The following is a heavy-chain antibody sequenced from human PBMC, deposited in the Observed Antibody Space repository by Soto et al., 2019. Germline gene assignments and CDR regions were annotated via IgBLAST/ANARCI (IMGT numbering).Heavy chain of an antibody. CDR3: ARSRDGYSFYFYYGMDG. V-gene: IGHV3-30*03. CDR1: GFTFTSYD. Sequence: GGSLRLSCAASGFTFTSYDMHWVRQAPGKXLEWMALILHDGSAEYYADSVKGRFTISRDNSKNTLCLQMNSLRAEDTAVYYCARSRDGYSFYFYYGMDGWGQGPTVTVSS. CDR2: ILHDGSAE. D-gene: IGHD4-4*01. J-gene: IGHJ6*02.